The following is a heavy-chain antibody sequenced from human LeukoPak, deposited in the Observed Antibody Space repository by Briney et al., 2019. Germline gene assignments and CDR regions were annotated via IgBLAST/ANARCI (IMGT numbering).Heavy chain of an antibody. D-gene: IGHD4-17*01. CDR2: IYYSGNT. J-gene: IGHJ4*02. V-gene: IGHV4-39*07. CDR3: ASQITVDYGVGYFDY. Sequence: SETLSLTCTVSGGSIDSGSYYWGWIRQPPGKGLEWIGSIYYSGNTYYNPSLKSRVTISVDTSKNQFSLKLSSVTAADTAVYYCASQITVDYGVGYFDYWGQGTLVTVSS. CDR1: GGSIDSGSYY.